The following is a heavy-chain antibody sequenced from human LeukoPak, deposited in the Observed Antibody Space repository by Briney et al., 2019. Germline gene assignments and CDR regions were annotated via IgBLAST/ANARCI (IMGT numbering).Heavy chain of an antibody. CDR3: ARDVSAGFPGSSWPPRFEY. CDR1: GYTFTSYG. D-gene: IGHD6-13*01. V-gene: IGHV1-18*01. CDR2: ISAYNGNT. Sequence: ASVNVSCKASGYTFTSYGISWVRQAPGQGLEWMGWISAYNGNTNYAQKLQGRVTMTTDTSTSTAYMELRSLRSDDTAVYYCARDVSAGFPGSSWPPRFEYWGQGTLVTVSS. J-gene: IGHJ4*02.